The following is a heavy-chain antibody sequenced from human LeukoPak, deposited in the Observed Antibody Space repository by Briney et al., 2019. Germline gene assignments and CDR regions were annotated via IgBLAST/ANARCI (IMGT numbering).Heavy chain of an antibody. CDR3: ARDASITMIVAAFDP. CDR2: IWYDGSNK. V-gene: IGHV3-33*01. CDR1: GFTFSSYG. J-gene: IGHJ5*02. D-gene: IGHD3-22*01. Sequence: GGSLRLSCAASGFTFSSYGMHWVRQAPGKGLEGVAVIWYDGSNKYYADSVKGRFTISRDNSKNTLYLQMNSLRAEDTAVYYCARDASITMIVAAFDPWGQGTLVTVSS.